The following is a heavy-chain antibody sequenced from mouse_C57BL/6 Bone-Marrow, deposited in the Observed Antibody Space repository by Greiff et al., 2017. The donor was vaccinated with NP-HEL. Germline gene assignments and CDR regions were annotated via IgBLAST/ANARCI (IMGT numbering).Heavy chain of an antibody. D-gene: IGHD1-1*01. CDR3: ARQGGSNY. J-gene: IGHJ2*01. V-gene: IGHV5-6*01. CDR1: GFTFSSYG. Sequence: EVQVVESGGDLVKPGGSLKLSCAASGFTFSSYGMSWVRQTPDKRLEWVATISSGGSYTYYPDSVKGRFTSSRDNAKNTLYLQMSSLKSEDTAMYYCARQGGSNYWGQGTTLTVSS. CDR2: ISSGGSYT.